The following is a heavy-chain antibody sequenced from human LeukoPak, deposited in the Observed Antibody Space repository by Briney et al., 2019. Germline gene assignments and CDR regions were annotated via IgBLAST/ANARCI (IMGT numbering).Heavy chain of an antibody. D-gene: IGHD3-10*01. Sequence: ASVKVSCKASGYTFTGYYMHWVRQAPGQGLEWMGRINPNSGGTNYAQKFQGRVTMTRDTSISTAYMELSRLRSDDTAVYYCARPITMVRGVIIVSDAFDIWGQGTMVTVSS. V-gene: IGHV1-2*06. J-gene: IGHJ3*02. CDR2: INPNSGGT. CDR3: ARPITMVRGVIIVSDAFDI. CDR1: GYTFTGYY.